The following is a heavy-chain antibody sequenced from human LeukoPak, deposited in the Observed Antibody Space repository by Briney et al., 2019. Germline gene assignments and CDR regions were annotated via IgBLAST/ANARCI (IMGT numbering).Heavy chain of an antibody. CDR3: ARSLTVPHVDY. V-gene: IGHV4-61*05. Sequence: SETLSLTCTVSGGSISSSSYYWGWIRQPPGKGLEWIGYIYYSGSTNYNPSLKSRVTISVDTSKNQFSLKLSSVTAADTAVYYCARSLTVPHVDYWGQGTLVTVSS. CDR1: GGSISSSSYY. D-gene: IGHD4-17*01. CDR2: IYYSGST. J-gene: IGHJ4*02.